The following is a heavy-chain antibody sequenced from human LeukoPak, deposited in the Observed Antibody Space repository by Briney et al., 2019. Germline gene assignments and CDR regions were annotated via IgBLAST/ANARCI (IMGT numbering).Heavy chain of an antibody. CDR2: INDDGSDT. CDR3: AGRAFWSGYYPRDYYYYMDV. J-gene: IGHJ6*03. V-gene: IGHV3-74*01. D-gene: IGHD3-3*01. CDR1: GFTFKLYW. Sequence: GSLRLSCAASGFTFKLYWMHWVRQVPGKRPVWVSRINDDGSDTIYADSVRGRFTISRDDAKNTVYLQMNSLRAEDTAVYYCAGRAFWSGYYPRDYYYYMDVWGKGTTVTVSS.